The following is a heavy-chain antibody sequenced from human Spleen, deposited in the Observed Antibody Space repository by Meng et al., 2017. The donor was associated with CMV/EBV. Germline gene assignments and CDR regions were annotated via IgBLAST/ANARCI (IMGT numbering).Heavy chain of an antibody. J-gene: IGHJ4*02. V-gene: IGHV1-69*10. CDR1: GGTFSNYA. D-gene: IGHD2-2*01. CDR3: ARGYCTSTSCYYFDY. CDR2: IIPILDKT. Sequence: SVKVSCKAAGGTFSNYAIIWVRQAPGQGLEWMGGIIPILDKTNYAQIFQGRVTNTADKSTGTAYMELSSLTSEDTALYYCARGYCTSTSCYYFDYWGQGALVTVSS.